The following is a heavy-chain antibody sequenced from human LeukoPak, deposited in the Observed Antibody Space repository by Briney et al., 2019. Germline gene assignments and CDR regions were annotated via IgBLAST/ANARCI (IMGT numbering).Heavy chain of an antibody. D-gene: IGHD2-21*01. V-gene: IGHV3-23*01. J-gene: IGHJ4*02. CDR1: RFTFSSYA. CDR3: AKADCGDSGCHVKDF. CDR2: ISSTGDSA. Sequence: PGGSLRLSCAASRFTFSSYAMNWVRQAPGKGLEWVSVISSTGDSASYADSVKGRFTISRDNSRNILFLQMHSLRVEDTAIFYCAKADCGDSGCHVKDFWGQGTLVTVSS.